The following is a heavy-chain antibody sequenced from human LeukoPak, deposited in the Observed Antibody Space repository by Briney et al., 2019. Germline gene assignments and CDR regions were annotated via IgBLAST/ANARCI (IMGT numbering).Heavy chain of an antibody. D-gene: IGHD5-24*01. CDR1: GFPFSSYW. J-gene: IGHJ4*02. CDR2: IKQDGSKK. CDR3: TRVGYIDEGIDY. Sequence: GGSLRLSCVASGFPFSSYWMTWVRQAPGRGLEWVANIKQDGSKKSYVDSVKGRFTISRDNAKNSLYLQMNSLRAEDTAICYCTRVGYIDEGIDYWGQGTLVTVSS. V-gene: IGHV3-7*04.